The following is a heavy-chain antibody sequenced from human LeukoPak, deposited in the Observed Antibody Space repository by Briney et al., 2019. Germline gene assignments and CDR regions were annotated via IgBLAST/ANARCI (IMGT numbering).Heavy chain of an antibody. CDR3: AKVKQQLGFDY. J-gene: IGHJ4*02. CDR2: ISGSGGST. V-gene: IGHV3-23*01. D-gene: IGHD6-13*01. Sequence: GGSLRLSCAASGFTFSSYSMNWVRQAPGKGLEWVSAISGSGGSTYYADSVKGRFTISRDNSKNTLYLQMNSLRAEDTAVYYCAKVKQQLGFDYWGQGTLVTVSS. CDR1: GFTFSSYS.